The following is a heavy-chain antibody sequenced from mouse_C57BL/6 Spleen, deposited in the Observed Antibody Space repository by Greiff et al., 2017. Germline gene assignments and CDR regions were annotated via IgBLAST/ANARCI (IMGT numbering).Heavy chain of an antibody. CDR1: GFTFSDYG. Sequence: EVKLVESGGGLVKPGGSLKLSCAASGFTFSDYGMHWVRQAPEKGLEWVAYISSGSSTIYYADTVKGRFTISRDNAKNTLFLQMTSLRSEDTAMYYCARPERGAWFAYWGQGTLVTVSA. J-gene: IGHJ3*01. V-gene: IGHV5-17*01. CDR2: ISSGSSTI. CDR3: ARPERGAWFAY.